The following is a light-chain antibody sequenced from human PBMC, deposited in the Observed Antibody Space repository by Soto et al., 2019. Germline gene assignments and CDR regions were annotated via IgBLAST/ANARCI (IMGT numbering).Light chain of an antibody. CDR1: QSVSSSS. CDR2: GAS. CDR3: QQYNIWPRT. J-gene: IGKJ1*01. Sequence: EIVLTLSPGTLSLSPGERATLSCRASQSVSSSSLAWYPQKPGQAPRLLIYGASSRATGIPDRFSGSGSGTEFSLTISSLQSEDFAVYYCQQYNIWPRTFGQGTKVDIK. V-gene: IGKV3-20*01.